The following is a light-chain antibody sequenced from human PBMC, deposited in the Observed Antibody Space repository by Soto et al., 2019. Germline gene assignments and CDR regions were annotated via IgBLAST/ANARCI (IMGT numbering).Light chain of an antibody. CDR1: ESVHRN. CDR3: QHYSNWPPT. Sequence: EVVMTQSPATLPVSPGERATLSCRASESVHRNLAWYQQKPGQGPSRLIYYASTRATGVPDRFTGSGSGTEFALTIRSLQSEDFGVYHCQHYSNWPPTFGPGTKVEIK. CDR2: YAS. V-gene: IGKV3-15*01. J-gene: IGKJ3*01.